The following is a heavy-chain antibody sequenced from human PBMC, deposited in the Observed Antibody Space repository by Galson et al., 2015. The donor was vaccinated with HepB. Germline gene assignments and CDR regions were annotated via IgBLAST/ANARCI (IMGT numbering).Heavy chain of an antibody. CDR2: ISNGGEAT. J-gene: IGHJ4*02. D-gene: IGHD7-27*01. Sequence: SLRLSCAASGFPFSNYAMSWVRQAPGKGLEWVSIISNGGEATHYADSVKGRFTISRDNSKATMYLQMNSLRAEDTAVYYCAKVNWGSRLLDYWGQGTLVTVSS. V-gene: IGHV3-23*01. CDR3: AKVNWGSRLLDY. CDR1: GFPFSNYA.